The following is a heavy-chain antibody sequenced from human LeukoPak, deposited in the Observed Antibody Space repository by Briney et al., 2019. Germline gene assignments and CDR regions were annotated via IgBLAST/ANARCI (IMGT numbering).Heavy chain of an antibody. Sequence: PGGSLRLSCAASGFTFSSYAMHWVRQAPGRGLEYVSAISSNGGSTYYANSVKGRFTISRDNSKNTLYLQMGSLRAEDMAVYYCAKAYDILTGYSPLDYWGQGTLVTVSS. D-gene: IGHD3-9*01. J-gene: IGHJ4*02. CDR1: GFTFSSYA. V-gene: IGHV3-64*01. CDR2: ISSNGGST. CDR3: AKAYDILTGYSPLDY.